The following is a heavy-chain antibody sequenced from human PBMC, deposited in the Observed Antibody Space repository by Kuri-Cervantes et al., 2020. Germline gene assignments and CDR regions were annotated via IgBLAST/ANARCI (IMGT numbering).Heavy chain of an antibody. V-gene: IGHV3-9*01. CDR1: GFTFDDYA. J-gene: IGHJ4*02. CDR3: SRDPRSLDY. Sequence: SLKISCAASGFTFDDYAMHWVRQAPGKGLEWVSGISWNSGSIGYADSVKGRFTISRDNAKNSLYLQMNSLRAEDTAVYYCSRDPRSLDYWGQGTLVTVSS. CDR2: ISWNSGSI.